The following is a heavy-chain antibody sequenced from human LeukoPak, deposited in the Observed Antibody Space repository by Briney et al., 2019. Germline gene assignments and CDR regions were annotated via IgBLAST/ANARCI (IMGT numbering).Heavy chain of an antibody. D-gene: IGHD3-16*01. V-gene: IGHV3-74*01. Sequence: GGSLRLSCAASGFTFSSYWMHWVRQAPGKGLVWVSRINSDGSSISYADSVKGRFTISRDNAKNTLYLQMNSLRAEDTAVYYCASGPWGNYYYYMDVWGKGTTVTVSS. CDR3: ASGPWGNYYYYMDV. CDR2: INSDGSSI. J-gene: IGHJ6*03. CDR1: GFTFSSYW.